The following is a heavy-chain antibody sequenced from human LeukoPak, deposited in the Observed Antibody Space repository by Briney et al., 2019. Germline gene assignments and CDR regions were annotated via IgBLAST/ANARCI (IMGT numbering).Heavy chain of an antibody. Sequence: PGRSLRLSCAAYGFTFDDYAMHWVRQAPGKGLEWVSGISWNSGSIGYAASVKGRFIISRDTAKNSLYLQMTSLRAEATALYYCAKGIAVAGSYDYDYWGQGTLVTVSS. J-gene: IGHJ4*02. CDR2: ISWNSGSI. CDR3: AKGIAVAGSYDYDY. CDR1: GFTFDDYA. V-gene: IGHV3-9*01. D-gene: IGHD6-19*01.